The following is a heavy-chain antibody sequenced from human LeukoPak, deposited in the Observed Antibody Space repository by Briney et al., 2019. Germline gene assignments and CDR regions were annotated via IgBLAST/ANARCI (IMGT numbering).Heavy chain of an antibody. CDR1: GFTFSSYA. D-gene: IGHD3-3*01. Sequence: PGGSLRLSCAASGFTFSSYAMSWVRQAPGKGLEWVSAISGGSTYYADSVKGRFTISRDNSKNTLYLQMNSLRAEDTAVYYCAKDRSGMRGLRNFDYWGQGTLVTVSS. J-gene: IGHJ4*02. V-gene: IGHV3-23*01. CDR2: ISGGST. CDR3: AKDRSGMRGLRNFDY.